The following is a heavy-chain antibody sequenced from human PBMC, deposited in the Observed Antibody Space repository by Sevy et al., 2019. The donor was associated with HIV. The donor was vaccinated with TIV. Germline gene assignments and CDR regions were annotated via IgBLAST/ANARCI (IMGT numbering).Heavy chain of an antibody. CDR3: ARVSSSWYNVDY. CDR2: INSDGSST. Sequence: GGSLRLSCAASGFTFSSYWMHWVRQAPGKGLVWVSGINSDGSSTSYADSVKGRFTISRDNAKNTLYLQMNSLRAEDTAVYYCARVSSSWYNVDYWGQGTLVTVSS. J-gene: IGHJ4*02. D-gene: IGHD6-13*01. CDR1: GFTFSSYW. V-gene: IGHV3-74*01.